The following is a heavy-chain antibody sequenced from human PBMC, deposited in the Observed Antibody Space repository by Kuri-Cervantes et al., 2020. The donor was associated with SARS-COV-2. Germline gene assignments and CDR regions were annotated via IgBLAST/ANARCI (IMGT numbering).Heavy chain of an antibody. CDR3: ARQTCTNGVCYTFDY. Sequence: SETLSLTCTVSGGSISSYYWSWIRQPPRKGLEWSGYIYYSGRTKYNPSLKSRVTISVDTSKNQFSLKLSSVTAADTAVYYCARQTCTNGVCYTFDYWGQGTLVTVSS. CDR1: GGSISSYY. V-gene: IGHV4-59*08. J-gene: IGHJ4*02. CDR2: IYYSGRT. D-gene: IGHD2-8*01.